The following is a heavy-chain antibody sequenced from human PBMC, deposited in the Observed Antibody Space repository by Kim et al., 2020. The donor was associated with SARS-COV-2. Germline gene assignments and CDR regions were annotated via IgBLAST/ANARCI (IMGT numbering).Heavy chain of an antibody. D-gene: IGHD7-27*01. CDR1: GGSFSGYY. CDR3: ARRWANWGPNYFDY. Sequence: SETLSLTCAVYGGSFSGYYWSWIRQPPGKGLEWIGEINHSGSTNYNPSLKSRVTISVDTSKNQFSLKLSSVTAADTAVYYCARRWANWGPNYFDYWGQGT. V-gene: IGHV4-34*01. CDR2: INHSGST. J-gene: IGHJ4*02.